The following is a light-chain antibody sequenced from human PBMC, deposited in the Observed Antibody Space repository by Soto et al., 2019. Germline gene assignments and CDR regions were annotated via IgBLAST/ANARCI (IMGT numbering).Light chain of an antibody. Sequence: QSVLTQPASVSGSPGQSITISCIGTSGDVGGYHYVSWYQHHPGKAPKLLIYDVTNRPSGVSNRFSGSKSGNTASLTISGLQAEDEADYYCSSYTISSLVVFGGGTKLTVL. V-gene: IGLV2-14*03. CDR3: SSYTISSLVV. CDR1: SGDVGGYHY. J-gene: IGLJ2*01. CDR2: DVT.